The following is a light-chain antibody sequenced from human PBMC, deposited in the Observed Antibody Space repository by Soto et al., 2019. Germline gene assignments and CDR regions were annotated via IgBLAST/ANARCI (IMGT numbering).Light chain of an antibody. Sequence: EIVLTQSPATLSLSPGERATLSCRASQSVSSYLVWYQQKPGQAPSLLIYDASNRATGIPARFSGSGSGTDFTVTISSLEPEDFAVYYCQQRSNWPLTFGGGTKVEIK. CDR1: QSVSSY. CDR2: DAS. J-gene: IGKJ4*01. CDR3: QQRSNWPLT. V-gene: IGKV3-11*01.